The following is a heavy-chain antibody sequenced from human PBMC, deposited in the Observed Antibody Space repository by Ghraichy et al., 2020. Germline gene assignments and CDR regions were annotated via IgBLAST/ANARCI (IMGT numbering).Heavy chain of an antibody. CDR2: IIPIFGTA. CDR3: ASPKDSAYSSGWTFLDY. CDR1: GGTFSSYA. D-gene: IGHD6-19*01. J-gene: IGHJ4*02. V-gene: IGHV1-69*01. Sequence: VSCKASGGTFSSYAISWVRQAPGQGLEWMGGIIPIFGTANYAQKFQGRVTITADESTSTAYMELSSLRSEDTAVYYCASPKDSAYSSGWTFLDYWGQGTLVTVSS.